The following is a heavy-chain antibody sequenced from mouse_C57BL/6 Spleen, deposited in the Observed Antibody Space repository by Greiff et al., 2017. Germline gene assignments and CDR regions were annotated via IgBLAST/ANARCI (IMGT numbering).Heavy chain of an antibody. J-gene: IGHJ1*03. V-gene: IGHV1-15*01. CDR1: GYTFTDYE. D-gene: IGHD1-1*01. Sequence: QVQLKQSGAELVRPGASVTLSCKASGYTFTDYEMHWVKQTPVHGLEWIGAIDPETGGTAYNQKFKGKAILTADKSSSTAYMELRSLTSEDSAVYYCTRERDYYGSSYKDWYFDVWGTGTTVTVSS. CDR2: IDPETGGT. CDR3: TRERDYYGSSYKDWYFDV.